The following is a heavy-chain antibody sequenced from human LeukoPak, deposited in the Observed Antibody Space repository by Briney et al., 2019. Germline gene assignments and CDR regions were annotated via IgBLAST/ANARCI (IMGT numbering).Heavy chain of an antibody. CDR1: GFTFSSYG. V-gene: IGHV3-33*06. Sequence: PGGSLRLSCAASGFTFSSYGMHWVRQAPGKGLEWVAVIWYDGSNKYYADSVKGRFTISRDNSKNTLYLQMNSLGAEDTAVYYCAKGGYCTNGVCSARHDAFDIWGQGTMVTVSS. CDR3: AKGGYCTNGVCSARHDAFDI. D-gene: IGHD2-8*01. J-gene: IGHJ3*02. CDR2: IWYDGSNK.